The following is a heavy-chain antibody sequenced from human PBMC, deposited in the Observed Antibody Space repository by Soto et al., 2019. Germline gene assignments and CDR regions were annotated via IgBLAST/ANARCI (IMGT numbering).Heavy chain of an antibody. CDR1: GFTFDDNA. J-gene: IGHJ4*02. D-gene: IGHD3-16*01. CDR2: INWKSDI. CDR3: AISQDRGGRTTFIY. Sequence: GGSLRLSCAVSGFTFDDNAMHWVRQAPEKGLEWVSGINWKSDIGYADSVKGRFTISRDNAENSLYLQMNSLRAEDTALYYCAISQDRGGRTTFIYWGQGTLVTVSS. V-gene: IGHV3-9*01.